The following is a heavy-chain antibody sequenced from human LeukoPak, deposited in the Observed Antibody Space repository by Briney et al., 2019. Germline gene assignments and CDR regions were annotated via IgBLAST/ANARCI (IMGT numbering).Heavy chain of an antibody. CDR2: IYYDGSRP. D-gene: IGHD3-10*01. Sequence: GGSLRLSCAASKFIFSSHGMHWVRQAPGKGLEWVASIYYDGSRPNYAASVKGRFIISRDNSKNTLYLQMNSLRAEDTAVYYCAKDPGHAVRGYYMDVWGTGTTVTVSS. CDR3: AKDPGHAVRGYYMDV. CDR1: KFIFSSHG. V-gene: IGHV3-30*02. J-gene: IGHJ6*03.